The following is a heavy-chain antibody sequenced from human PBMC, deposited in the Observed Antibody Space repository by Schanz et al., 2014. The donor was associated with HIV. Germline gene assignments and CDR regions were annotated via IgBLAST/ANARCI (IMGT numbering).Heavy chain of an antibody. J-gene: IGHJ2*01. CDR3: ARVRSGSTAGYFDL. V-gene: IGHV4-59*12. D-gene: IGHD1-26*01. CDR2: IYNSGSS. CDR1: GGSISGYY. Sequence: QVQLQESGPGLVKPSETLSLTCTVSGGSISGYYWSWIRQPQGKGLEWIGNIYNSGSSNYNNNPSLKRRATIPVDTSKNQFSRNLTSVTAADTAVYFCARVRSGSTAGYFDLWGRGTRVTVSS.